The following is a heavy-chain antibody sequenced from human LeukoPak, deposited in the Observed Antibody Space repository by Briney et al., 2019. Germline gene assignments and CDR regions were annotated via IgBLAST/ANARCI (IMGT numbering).Heavy chain of an antibody. V-gene: IGHV1-8*02. D-gene: IGHD4-17*01. CDR1: GYTFTGYY. CDR2: MNPNSGNT. Sequence: ASVNVSCKASGYTFTGYYMHWVRQATGQGLEWMGWMNPNSGNTGYAQKFQGRVTMTRNTSISTAYMELSSLRSEDTAVYYCARRNYGDSRRWVDPWGQGTLVTVSS. J-gene: IGHJ5*02. CDR3: ARRNYGDSRRWVDP.